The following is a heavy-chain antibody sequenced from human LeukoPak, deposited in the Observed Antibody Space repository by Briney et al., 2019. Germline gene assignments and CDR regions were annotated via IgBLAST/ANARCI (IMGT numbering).Heavy chain of an antibody. CDR1: GFTFSSYD. V-gene: IGHV3-13*01. Sequence: GGSLRLSCAAPGFTFSSYDMHWVRQAPGKGLEWVSGIGTAGDTYYPGSIKGRFTFSRENAKNSLFLQMNGLRVGDTAVYYCARGSYCSGGACSPVGAFDIWGQGTVVTVSS. CDR2: IGTAGDT. CDR3: ARGSYCSGGACSPVGAFDI. J-gene: IGHJ3*02. D-gene: IGHD2-15*01.